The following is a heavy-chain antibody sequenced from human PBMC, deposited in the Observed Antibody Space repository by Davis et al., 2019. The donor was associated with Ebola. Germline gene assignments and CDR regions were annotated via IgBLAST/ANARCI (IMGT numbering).Heavy chain of an antibody. D-gene: IGHD2-2*01. CDR2: ISGSGGST. CDR1: GFTFGDYA. J-gene: IGHJ6*02. Sequence: GESLKISCTASGFTFGDYAMSWFRQAPGKGLEWVSVISGSGGSTYYADSVKGRFTISRDNSKNTLYLQMNSLRAEDTAVYYCAKPSVPAARFYYYGMDVWGQGTTVTVSS. CDR3: AKPSVPAARFYYYGMDV. V-gene: IGHV3-23*01.